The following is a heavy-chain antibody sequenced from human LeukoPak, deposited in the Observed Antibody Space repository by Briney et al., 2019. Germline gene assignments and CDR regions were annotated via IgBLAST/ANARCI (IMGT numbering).Heavy chain of an antibody. CDR3: ARVIYYYASGSYYTEELPFDY. CDR2: IYPGYSDT. D-gene: IGHD3-10*01. V-gene: IGHV5-51*01. Sequence: GESLKISCKGSGYSFTSYWIGWVRQMPGKGLEWMGIIYPGYSDTRYSPSFQGQVTISADKSISTAYLQWSSLKASDTAMYYCARVIYYYASGSYYTEELPFDYWGQGTLVTVSS. CDR1: GYSFTSYW. J-gene: IGHJ4*02.